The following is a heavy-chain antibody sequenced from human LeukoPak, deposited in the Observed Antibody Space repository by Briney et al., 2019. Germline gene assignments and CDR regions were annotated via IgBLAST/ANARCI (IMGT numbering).Heavy chain of an antibody. V-gene: IGHV4-59*08. CDR2: ISYSGNT. CDR3: ARQGGYIAPLAL. Sequence: SKTLSLTCTVSGASLSSYYWSWIRQPPGKGLEWIGYISYSGNTNYNPSLKSRVTISVDTSKNQFSLKLSSVTAADTAVYYCARQGGYIAPLALWGQGTLVTVSA. CDR1: GASLSSYY. J-gene: IGHJ4*02. D-gene: IGHD6-13*01.